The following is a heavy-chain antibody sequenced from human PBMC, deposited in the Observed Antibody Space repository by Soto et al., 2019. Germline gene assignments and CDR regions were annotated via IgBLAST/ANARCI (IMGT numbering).Heavy chain of an antibody. CDR2: ISAYNGNT. J-gene: IGHJ5*02. V-gene: IGHV1-18*01. CDR3: ASSAGYSTENWFDP. D-gene: IGHD6-13*01. Sequence: ASVKVSCKASGYTFTSYGISWVRQAPGQGLEWMGWISAYNGNTNYAQKLQGRVTMTTDTSTSTAYMELRSLRSDDTAVYYCASSAGYSTENWFDPWGQGTLVTVSS. CDR1: GYTFTSYG.